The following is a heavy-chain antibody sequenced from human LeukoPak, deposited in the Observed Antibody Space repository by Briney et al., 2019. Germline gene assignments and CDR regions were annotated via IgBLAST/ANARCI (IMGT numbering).Heavy chain of an antibody. CDR3: ARHQRGYPPLKRFDP. CDR2: IYYSGST. Sequence: PSETLSLTCTVSGGSISSYYWSWIRQPPGKGLEWIGYIYYSGSTNYNPSLKSRVAISVDTSKNQFSLKLSSVTAADTAVYYCARHQRGYPPLKRFDPWGQGTLVTVSS. J-gene: IGHJ5*02. CDR1: GGSISSYY. D-gene: IGHD3-22*01. V-gene: IGHV4-59*08.